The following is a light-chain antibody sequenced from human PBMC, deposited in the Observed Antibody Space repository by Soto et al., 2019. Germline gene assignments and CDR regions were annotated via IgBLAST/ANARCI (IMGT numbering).Light chain of an antibody. Sequence: QSALTQPAFVSGSPGQSITISCAGASSNVGGYNLVSWYRQHPDNAPHLLIYEGTKRPSGVSDRFTATKSGNTASLTISGLQAEDEGDYYCSYALSASHVVFGGGTQLTVL. J-gene: IGLJ2*01. CDR1: SSNVGGYNL. CDR3: CSYALSASHVV. V-gene: IGLV2-23*01. CDR2: EGT.